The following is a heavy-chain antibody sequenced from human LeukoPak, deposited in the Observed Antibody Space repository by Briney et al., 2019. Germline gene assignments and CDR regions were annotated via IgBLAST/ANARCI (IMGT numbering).Heavy chain of an antibody. D-gene: IGHD3-10*01. J-gene: IGHJ4*02. CDR1: GYTFTSYG. CDR3: ARDGPAITMVRGVILKPFDY. CDR2: ISAYNGNT. Sequence: ASVKVSCKASGYTFTSYGISWVRQAPGQGLEWMGWISAYNGNTNYAQKLQGRVTMTTVTSTSTAYMELRSLRSDDTAVYYCARDGPAITMVRGVILKPFDYWGQGTLVTVSS. V-gene: IGHV1-18*04.